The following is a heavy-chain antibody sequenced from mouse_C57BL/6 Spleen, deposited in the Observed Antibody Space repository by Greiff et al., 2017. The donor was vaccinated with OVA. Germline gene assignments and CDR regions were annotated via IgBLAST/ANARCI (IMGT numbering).Heavy chain of an antibody. CDR1: GYSITSGYD. Sequence: EVKVEESGPGMVKPSQSLSLTCTVTGYSITSGYDWHWIRHFPGNKLEWMGYISYSGSTNYNPSLKSRISITHDTSKNHFFLKLNSVTTEDTATYYCARDGYGSSYWYFDVWGTGTTVTVSS. CDR3: ARDGYGSSYWYFDV. J-gene: IGHJ1*03. D-gene: IGHD1-1*01. V-gene: IGHV3-1*01. CDR2: ISYSGST.